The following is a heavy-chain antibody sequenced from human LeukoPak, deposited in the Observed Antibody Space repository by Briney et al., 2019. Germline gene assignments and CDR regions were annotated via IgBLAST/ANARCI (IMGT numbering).Heavy chain of an antibody. V-gene: IGHV3-66*01. J-gene: IGHJ6*02. CDR1: GFTVSSNY. CDR2: ISSGGST. D-gene: IGHD2-21*02. CDR3: AREGDTSGYGMDV. Sequence: GGSLRLSCAASGFTVSSNYMSWVRQAPGKGPEWVSVISSGGSTHYADSAKGRFTISRDNSKNTLYLQMNSLTAEDTGVYYCAREGDTSGYGMDVWGQGTTVTVSS.